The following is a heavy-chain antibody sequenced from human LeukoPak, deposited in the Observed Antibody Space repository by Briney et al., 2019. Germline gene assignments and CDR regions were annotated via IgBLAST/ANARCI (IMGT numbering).Heavy chain of an antibody. CDR3: ARAGGSTVSHSDY. J-gene: IGHJ4*02. Sequence: HPGGSLRLSCAASGFTFSTYSMNWVRQAPGKGLEWVSYISSGSITIYYADSVKGRFTISKDNAKNSLYLQMNSLRAEDTAVYYCARAGGSTVSHSDYWGQGTLVTVSS. V-gene: IGHV3-48*04. CDR1: GFTFSTYS. D-gene: IGHD4-17*01. CDR2: ISSGSITI.